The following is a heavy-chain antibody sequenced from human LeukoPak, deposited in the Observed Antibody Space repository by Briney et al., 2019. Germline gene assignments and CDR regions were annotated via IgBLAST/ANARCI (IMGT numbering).Heavy chain of an antibody. CDR2: IYTRGST. J-gene: IGHJ4*02. D-gene: IGHD2-2*01. CDR3: AREYCSSTSCYEMYDY. V-gene: IGHV4-4*07. Sequence: SETLSLTCTVSGGSISSYYWSWIRQPAGKGLEWIGRIYTRGSTNYNPSLKSRVTMSVDTSKNQFSLKLSSVTAADTAVYYCAREYCSSTSCYEMYDYWGQGTLVTVSS. CDR1: GGSISSYY.